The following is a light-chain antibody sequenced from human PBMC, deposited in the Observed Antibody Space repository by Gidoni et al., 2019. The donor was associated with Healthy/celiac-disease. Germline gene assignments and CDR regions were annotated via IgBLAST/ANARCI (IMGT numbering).Light chain of an antibody. J-gene: IGLJ2*01. CDR1: SSDVGGYNY. V-gene: IGLV2-14*03. CDR2: DVS. Sequence: QSALTQPASVSGSPGQSITISCTGTSSDVGGYNYVSWYQQHPGKAPKLMIYDVSNRPSGVSNRFSGSKSGNTASLTISALQAEDVADYYCSSYTSSSTVVFGGGTKLTVL. CDR3: SSYTSSSTVV.